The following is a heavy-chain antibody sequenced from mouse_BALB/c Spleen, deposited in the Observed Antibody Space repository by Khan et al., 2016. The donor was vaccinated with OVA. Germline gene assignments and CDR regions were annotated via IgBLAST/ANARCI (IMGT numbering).Heavy chain of an antibody. V-gene: IGHV1-4*01. D-gene: IGHD2-10*01. J-gene: IGHJ3*01. Sequence: QVRLLQSGAELARPGASVKMSCKASGYTFTSYTIHWVKQRPGQGLEWIGYINPTNIYTNYNQKFRDKATLTADKSSRTAYMQLSSLTSEDSAVYYCLRAGPYHGSYGAWFAYWGQGTLVTVSA. CDR1: GYTFTSYT. CDR3: LRAGPYHGSYGAWFAY. CDR2: INPTNIYT.